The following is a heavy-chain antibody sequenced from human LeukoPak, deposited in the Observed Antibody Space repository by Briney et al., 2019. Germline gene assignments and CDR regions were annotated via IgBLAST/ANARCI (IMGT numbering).Heavy chain of an antibody. Sequence: PGGSLRLSCAASGFSFSSYWMTWIRQTPEKGLEWVAHIAEDGSVEYYGDSVKGRFTISRDNAKNSLYLQMNSLRAEDTAVYYCARAHPSVPYFDSWGQGTLVTVSS. J-gene: IGHJ4*02. CDR1: GFSFSSYW. CDR3: ARAHPSVPYFDS. CDR2: IAEDGSVE. V-gene: IGHV3-7*01.